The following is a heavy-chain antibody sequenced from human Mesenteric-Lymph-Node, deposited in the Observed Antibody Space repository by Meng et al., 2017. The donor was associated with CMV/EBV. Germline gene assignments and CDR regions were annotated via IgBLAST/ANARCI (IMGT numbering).Heavy chain of an antibody. Sequence: SETLSLTCTVSGGSIGNYYWNWIRQPPGKGLEWIGYIYNSWATDYHPYLKSRVTISLDTSKNQFSLKLRSVTAADTAVYFCARDGFAAIPFDSWGQGTLVTVS. D-gene: IGHD2-21*01. CDR2: IYNSWAT. J-gene: IGHJ4*02. CDR1: GGSIGNYY. CDR3: ARDGFAAIPFDS. V-gene: IGHV4-59*01.